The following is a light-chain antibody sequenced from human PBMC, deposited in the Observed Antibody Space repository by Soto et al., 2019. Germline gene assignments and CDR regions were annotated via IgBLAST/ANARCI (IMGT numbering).Light chain of an antibody. J-gene: IGKJ4*01. CDR3: QQYHDWPLT. CDR2: DAS. V-gene: IGKV3-15*01. CDR1: QSVSGH. Sequence: EIVMTQSPATLSVSPGERATLSCRASQSVSGHLAWYQQNPGQAPRLLIYDASTRATGIPARFSGSESSTEFTLTISSLQSEDFAVYYCQQYHDWPLTFGGGTKVEIK.